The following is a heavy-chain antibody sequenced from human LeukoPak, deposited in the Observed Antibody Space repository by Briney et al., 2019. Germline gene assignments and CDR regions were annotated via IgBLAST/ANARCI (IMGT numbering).Heavy chain of an antibody. CDR1: GFTFKLYW. D-gene: IGHD2-15*01. V-gene: IGHV3-74*01. Sequence: PGGSLRLSCAVSGFTFKLYWMHWVRQAPGKGTVWVSRINDDGSDTTYADSVKGRFTISRDDAKNMLFLQMNSLRAEDTAVYYCVRGGPSTWSWGQGTLVTVSS. CDR3: VRGGPSTWS. J-gene: IGHJ5*02. CDR2: INDDGSDT.